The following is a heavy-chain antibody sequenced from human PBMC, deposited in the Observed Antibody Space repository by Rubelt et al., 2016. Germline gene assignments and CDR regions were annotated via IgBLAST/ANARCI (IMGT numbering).Heavy chain of an antibody. CDR2: INHSGST. CDR1: GGSFSGYY. J-gene: IGHJ5*02. CDR3: ASHVVPAHNWFDP. V-gene: IGHV4-34*01. D-gene: IGHD2-2*01. Sequence: QVQLQQWGAGLLKPSETLSLTCAVYGGSFSGYYWSWIRQPPGKGLEWIGEINHSGSTNYNPSTKSRVTISVEPSNNQFALMLGSVTAADTAVYYCASHVVPAHNWFDPWGQGTLVTVAA.